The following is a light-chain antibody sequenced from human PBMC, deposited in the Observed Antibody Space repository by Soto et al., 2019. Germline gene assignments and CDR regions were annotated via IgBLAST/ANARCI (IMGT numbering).Light chain of an antibody. CDR1: RSNIGDNY. J-gene: IGLJ1*01. CDR3: GTWDTSLSAYV. CDR2: DNE. V-gene: IGLV1-51*01. Sequence: QPLLTQQPSVSAASGQKVTISCSGSRSNIGDNYVSWYQLLPGAAPKLLISDNERRPSGIPDRFSGSKSGTTATLAIAGLQTADEAEYYCGTWDTSLSAYVFAAGTKVTVL.